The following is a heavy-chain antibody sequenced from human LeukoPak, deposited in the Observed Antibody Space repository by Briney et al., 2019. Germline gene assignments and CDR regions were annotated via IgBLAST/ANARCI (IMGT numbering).Heavy chain of an antibody. CDR2: INPNSGDT. J-gene: IGHJ6*03. CDR1: GYSFTGYY. CDR3: ARGGLRVMVYRLYYMDV. Sequence: ASVKVSCKASGYSFTGYYMHWVRQATGQGLEWMGWINPNSGDTKYAQKFQGRVTMTRDTSISTAYMELTRLRSDDTAVYYCARGGLRVMVYRLYYMDVWGNGTTVTVSS. V-gene: IGHV1-2*02. D-gene: IGHD2-8*01.